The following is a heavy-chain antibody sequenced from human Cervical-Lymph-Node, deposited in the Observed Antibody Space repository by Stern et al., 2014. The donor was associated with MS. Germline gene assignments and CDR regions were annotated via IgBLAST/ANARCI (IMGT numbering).Heavy chain of an antibody. CDR3: ARVGPGFRERDWLDT. CDR1: GGSITSSNW. D-gene: IGHD3-10*01. J-gene: IGHJ5*02. V-gene: IGHV4-4*02. CDR2: IHHSGIT. Sequence: QLQLQESGPGLVKPSGTLSLTCAVSGGSITSSNWWSWVRQSPGKGLEWIGEIHHSGITNYHPSLQSRITISVDKSKNQFALKLTSVTAADTAVYYGARVGPGFRERDWLDTWGQGTLVTVSS.